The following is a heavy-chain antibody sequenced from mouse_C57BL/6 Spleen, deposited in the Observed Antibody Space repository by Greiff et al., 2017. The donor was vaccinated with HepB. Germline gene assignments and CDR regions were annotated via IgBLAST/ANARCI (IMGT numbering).Heavy chain of an antibody. CDR1: GFTFSSYA. D-gene: IGHD1-1*01. CDR3: TLHYYGSSWFAY. V-gene: IGHV5-9-1*02. Sequence: EVKLEESGEGLVKPGGSLKLSCAASGFTFSSYAMSWVRQTPEKRLEWVAYISSGGDYIYYADTVKGRFTISRDNARNTLYLQMSSLKSEDTAMYYCTLHYYGSSWFAYWGQGTLVTVSA. CDR2: ISSGGDYI. J-gene: IGHJ3*01.